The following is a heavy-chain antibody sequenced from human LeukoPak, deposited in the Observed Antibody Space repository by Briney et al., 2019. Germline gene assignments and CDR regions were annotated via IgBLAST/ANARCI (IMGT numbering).Heavy chain of an antibody. CDR3: VRNNAMDV. D-gene: IGHD2-8*01. Sequence: GGSLRLSCAASGFTFSGYWMHWVRQAPGKGLVWVSRINNDGSYTSYADSVKGRFTISRDDAKNTLYVQMNSLRAEDTALYYCVRNNAMDVWGQGTTVIVSS. CDR1: GFTFSGYW. V-gene: IGHV3-74*01. J-gene: IGHJ6*02. CDR2: INNDGSYT.